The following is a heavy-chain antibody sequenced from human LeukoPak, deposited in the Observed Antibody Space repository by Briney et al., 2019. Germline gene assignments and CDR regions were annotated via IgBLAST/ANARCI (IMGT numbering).Heavy chain of an antibody. V-gene: IGHV3-23*01. CDR2: IIGSGDTT. Sequence: GGSLRLSCAASGFTFSGYAMSWVRQAPGKGLEWVSAIIGSGDTTYYAASVKGRLTISRDNSKNTLYLQMNSLRAEDMAVYYCAKSAGYYDILTGYYGPPLYWGQGTLVTVSS. D-gene: IGHD3-9*01. J-gene: IGHJ4*02. CDR3: AKSAGYYDILTGYYGPPLY. CDR1: GFTFSGYA.